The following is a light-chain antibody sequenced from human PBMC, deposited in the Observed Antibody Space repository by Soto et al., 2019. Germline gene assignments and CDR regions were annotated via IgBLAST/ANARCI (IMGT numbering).Light chain of an antibody. CDR3: QQYNNWPFT. V-gene: IGKV3-15*01. Sequence: EIVMTQSPATLSVSPGERATLSCRASQSVSSNLAWYQQKPGQAPRLLIYGASTRATGIPASFIGNGSGTEFTLTASSLQHEDFAVYYCQQYNNWPFTFGPGTKVDIK. CDR2: GAS. J-gene: IGKJ3*01. CDR1: QSVSSN.